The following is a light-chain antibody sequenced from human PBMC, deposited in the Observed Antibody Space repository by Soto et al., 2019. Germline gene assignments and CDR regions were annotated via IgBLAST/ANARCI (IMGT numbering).Light chain of an antibody. CDR3: QQYGDSVFT. Sequence: EIVLTQSPGTLSLSPGERATLSCRASQSLTSNYLAWYQQKPGQAPRLLISGTSNRATGILDRFSGSGSGTDFTLTINRLEPDDFAVYYCQQYGDSVFTFGPGTKVDIK. J-gene: IGKJ3*01. V-gene: IGKV3-20*01. CDR1: QSLTSNY. CDR2: GTS.